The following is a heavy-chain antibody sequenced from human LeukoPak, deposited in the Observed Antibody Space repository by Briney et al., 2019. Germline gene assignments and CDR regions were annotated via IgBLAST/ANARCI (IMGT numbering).Heavy chain of an antibody. CDR2: ISRSSSYI. D-gene: IGHD3-22*01. V-gene: IGHV3-21*01. CDR1: GFTFSSYS. J-gene: IGHJ3*02. CDR3: ARDLKRRVYYDSSGSDDAFDI. Sequence: GGSLRLSCAASGFTFSSYSMNWVRQAPGKGLEWVSSISRSSSYIYYADSVKGRFTISRDNAKNSLYLQMNSLRAEDTAVYYCARDLKRRVYYDSSGSDDAFDIWGQGTMVTVSS.